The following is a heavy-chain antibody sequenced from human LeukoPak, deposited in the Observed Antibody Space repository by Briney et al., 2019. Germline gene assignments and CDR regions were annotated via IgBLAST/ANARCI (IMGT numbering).Heavy chain of an antibody. J-gene: IGHJ4*02. V-gene: IGHV3-30*04. Sequence: KGLEWVSVISYDGSNKYYADSVKGRFTISRDNSKNTLYLQMNSLRAEDTAVYYCARNENSGWGYFDYWGQGTLVTVSS. CDR3: ARNENSGWGYFDY. D-gene: IGHD5-12*01. CDR2: ISYDGSNK.